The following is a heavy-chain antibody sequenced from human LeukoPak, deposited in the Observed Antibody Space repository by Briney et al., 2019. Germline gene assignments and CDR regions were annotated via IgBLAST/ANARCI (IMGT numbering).Heavy chain of an antibody. CDR1: GGTFSSYA. CDR2: IIPIFGTA. D-gene: IGHD6-13*01. CDR3: AREGSSYLSPYGMDV. J-gene: IGHJ6*04. Sequence: ASVKVSCKASGGTFSSYAISWVRQAPGQGLEWMGGIIPIFGTANYAQKFQGRVTITADESTSTAYMELSSLRSEDTAVYYCAREGSSYLSPYGMDVWGKGTTVTVSS. V-gene: IGHV1-69*01.